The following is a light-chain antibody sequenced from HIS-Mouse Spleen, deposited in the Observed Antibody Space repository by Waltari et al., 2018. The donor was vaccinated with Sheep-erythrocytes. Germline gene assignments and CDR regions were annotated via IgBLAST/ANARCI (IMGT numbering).Light chain of an antibody. J-gene: IGKJ4*01. CDR1: QSVSSSY. CDR3: QQYGSSPLT. V-gene: IGKV3-20*01. Sequence: EIVLTQSPGTLSLSPGERATLSCRASQSVSSSYLAWYQQKPGQAPRLLIYSASSMATGIPDRFSGSGSGTDFTLTISRLEPEDFAVYYCQQYGSSPLTFGGRTKVEIK. CDR2: SAS.